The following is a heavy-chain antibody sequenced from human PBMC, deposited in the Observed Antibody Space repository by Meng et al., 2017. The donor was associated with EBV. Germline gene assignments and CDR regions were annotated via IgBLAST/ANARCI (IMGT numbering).Heavy chain of an antibody. V-gene: IGHV7-4-1*02. D-gene: IGHD1-1*01. CDR3: ARGVEENGSHYPFDS. J-gene: IGHJ4*02. CDR2: INTYSGKA. CDR1: GYTFRNYA. Sequence: VQLVHSGSEWNRPGASMKVSCKASGYTFRNYAINWMRQVPGQGLEWMGWINTYSGKATFAQGFTGRFVFSLDTPVTTAHLQISGLKTEDSAVYYCARGVEENGSHYPFDSWGQGTLVTVSS.